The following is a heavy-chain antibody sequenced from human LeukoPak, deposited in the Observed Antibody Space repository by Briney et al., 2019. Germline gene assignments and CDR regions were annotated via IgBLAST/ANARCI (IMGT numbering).Heavy chain of an antibody. CDR3: AREGGDILTGYWVRNWFDP. CDR1: GFTFSSYE. Sequence: PGGSLILFCAASGFTFSSYEMNWVRQAPGKGLELVSYIISSSSTIYYGDSVKVRFTISRDNAKNTLYLQMNSLRAEDTAVYYCAREGGDILTGYWVRNWFDPWGQGTLVTVSS. V-gene: IGHV3-48*03. D-gene: IGHD3-9*01. J-gene: IGHJ5*02. CDR2: IISSSSTI.